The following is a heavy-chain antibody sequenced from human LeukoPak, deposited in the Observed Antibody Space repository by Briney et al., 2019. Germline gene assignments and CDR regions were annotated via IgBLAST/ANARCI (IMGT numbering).Heavy chain of an antibody. CDR3: ARVGGYGDCSFSY. D-gene: IGHD2-21*02. CDR2: ISNNGGST. Sequence: GGSLRLSCAASGFTFSNYAMHWVRQAPGKGLEYVSTISNNGGSTNYADSVKGRFTISRDNSKNTLYLQMNSLRAEDTAVYYCARVGGYGDCSFSYWGQGTLVTVSS. CDR1: GFTFSNYA. J-gene: IGHJ4*02. V-gene: IGHV3-64*02.